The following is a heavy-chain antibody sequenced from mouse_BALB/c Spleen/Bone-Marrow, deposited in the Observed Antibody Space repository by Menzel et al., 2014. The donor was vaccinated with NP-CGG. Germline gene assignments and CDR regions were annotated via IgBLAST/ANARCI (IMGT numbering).Heavy chain of an antibody. CDR3: ARCYYGNYFDY. D-gene: IGHD2-1*01. Sequence: QVQLKDSGAELVKPGASVKLSCKASGYTFTSYWMHWVKQRPGQGLEWIGEINPSNGRTNYNEKFKSKATLTVDKSSSTAYMQLSSLTPEDSAVYYCARCYYGNYFDYWGQGTTLTVSS. CDR2: INPSNGRT. J-gene: IGHJ2*01. CDR1: GYTFTSYW. V-gene: IGHV1S81*02.